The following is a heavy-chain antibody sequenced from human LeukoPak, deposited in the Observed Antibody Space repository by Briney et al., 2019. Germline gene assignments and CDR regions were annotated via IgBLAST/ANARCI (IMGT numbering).Heavy chain of an antibody. CDR3: ARGLGNPGGRYYYYYYMDV. CDR1: GYTFTDYY. D-gene: IGHD4-23*01. J-gene: IGHJ6*03. Sequence: ASVKVSCKASGYTFTDYYIHWVRQAPGQGLEWMGWINPNSGGTNYAQKFQGRVTMTRDTSISTAYMELSRLRSDDTAVYYCARGLGNPGGRYYYYYYMDVWGKGTTVTVSS. CDR2: INPNSGGT. V-gene: IGHV1-2*02.